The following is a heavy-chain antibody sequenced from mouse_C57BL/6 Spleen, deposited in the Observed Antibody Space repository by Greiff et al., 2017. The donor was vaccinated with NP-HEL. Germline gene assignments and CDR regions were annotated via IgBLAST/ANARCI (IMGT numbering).Heavy chain of an antibody. V-gene: IGHV1-82*01. D-gene: IGHD2-12*01. CDR3: ARESYVGWYFDV. Sequence: QVQLKQSGPELVKPGASVKISCKASGYAFSSSWMNWVKQRPGKGLEWIGRIYPGDGDTNYNGKFKGKATLTADKSSSTAYMQLSSLTSEDSAVYFCARESYVGWYFDVWGTGTTVTVSS. CDR2: IYPGDGDT. J-gene: IGHJ1*03. CDR1: GYAFSSSW.